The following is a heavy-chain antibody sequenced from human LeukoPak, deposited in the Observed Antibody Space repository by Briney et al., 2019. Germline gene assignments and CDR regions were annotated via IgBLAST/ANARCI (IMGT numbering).Heavy chain of an antibody. CDR1: GGTFSSYA. J-gene: IGHJ1*01. Sequence: SVKVSCKASGGTFSSYAISWVRQAPGQGLEWMGGIIPIFGTANYAQKFQGRVTITADESTSTAYMELSSLRSEDTAVYYCARHDYYYDSSGYPFQHWGQGTLVTVSS. D-gene: IGHD3-22*01. CDR2: IIPIFGTA. CDR3: ARHDYYYDSSGYPFQH. V-gene: IGHV1-69*01.